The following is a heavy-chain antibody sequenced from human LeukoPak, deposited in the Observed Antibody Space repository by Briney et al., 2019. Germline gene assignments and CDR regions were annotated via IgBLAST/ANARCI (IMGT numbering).Heavy chain of an antibody. CDR3: ARDSTPLEYSSGYYPDAFDI. D-gene: IGHD3-22*01. J-gene: IGHJ3*02. V-gene: IGHV3-11*01. Sequence: GGSLRLSCAASGFTFSDYYMSWIRQAPGKGLEWVSYISSSGSTIYYADSVKGRFTISRDNAKNLLYLQMNSLRAEDTAVYYCARDSTPLEYSSGYYPDAFDIWGQGTMVTVSS. CDR1: GFTFSDYY. CDR2: ISSSGSTI.